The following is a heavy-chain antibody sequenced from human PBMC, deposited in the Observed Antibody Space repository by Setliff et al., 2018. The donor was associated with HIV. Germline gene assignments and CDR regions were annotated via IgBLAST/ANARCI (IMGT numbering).Heavy chain of an antibody. J-gene: IGHJ3*01. Sequence: ASVKVSCKASGGTFSSYDISWVRQAPGQGLEWMGRINPTGGSTSYAQRFQGRVIVTRDTSTSTVYMELSSLRSEDSAVYYCARERRLMRYDAFDVWGQGTLVTVSS. CDR1: GGTFSSYD. CDR2: INPTGGST. D-gene: IGHD2-8*01. V-gene: IGHV1-46*01. CDR3: ARERRLMRYDAFDV.